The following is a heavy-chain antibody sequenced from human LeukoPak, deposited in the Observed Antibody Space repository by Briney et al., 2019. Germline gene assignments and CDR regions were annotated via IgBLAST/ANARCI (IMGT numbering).Heavy chain of an antibody. J-gene: IGHJ4*02. CDR2: INTSGNT. CDR3: ARQGYSYGYFVA. V-gene: IGHV4-4*07. Sequence: PSETLSLTCTVSGDSISNYYWTWIRQSAGKGLQWIGRINTSGNTNYNPYLKSRVTISADTSKNQFSLRVTSVTAADTAVYFCARQGYSYGYFVAGDQGTLVTVSS. CDR1: GDSISNYY. D-gene: IGHD5-18*01.